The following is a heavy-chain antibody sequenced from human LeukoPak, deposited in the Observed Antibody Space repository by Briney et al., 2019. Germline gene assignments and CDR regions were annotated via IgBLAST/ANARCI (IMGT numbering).Heavy chain of an antibody. CDR2: ISSSSGTI. D-gene: IGHD2-2*01. V-gene: IGHV3-48*02. CDR1: GFTFSSYS. J-gene: IGHJ4*02. Sequence: GGSLRLSCAASGFTFSSYSMNRVRQAPGKGLEWVSYISSSSGTIYYADSVKGRFTISRDNAKNSLYLQMNSLRDEDTAVYYCARDWASYCSSTSCPVYYFDYWGQGTLVTVSS. CDR3: ARDWASYCSSTSCPVYYFDY.